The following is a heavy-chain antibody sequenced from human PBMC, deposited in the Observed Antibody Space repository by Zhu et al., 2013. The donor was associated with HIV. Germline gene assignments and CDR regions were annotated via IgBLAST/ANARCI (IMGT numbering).Heavy chain of an antibody. CDR2: INPKNGGT. Sequence: QIHLVQSGGEVKKPGTSVKVSCRPSGYRFTGYYIHWVRQAPGKGIEWMGWINPKNGGTKLAQTFRDRIFVTRDTSINTIYMELRSLTSDDTAVYYCARDPSTRYYTDVWGKGTTVIVSS. CDR1: GYRFTGYY. D-gene: IGHD4-17*01. V-gene: IGHV1-2*02. CDR3: ARDPSTRYYTDV. J-gene: IGHJ6*03.